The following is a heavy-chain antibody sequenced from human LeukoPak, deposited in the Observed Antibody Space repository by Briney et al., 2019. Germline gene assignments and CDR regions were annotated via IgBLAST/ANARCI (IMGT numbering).Heavy chain of an antibody. V-gene: IGHV3-23*01. D-gene: IGHD5-18*01. CDR1: GFMFSSYA. J-gene: IGHJ4*02. Sequence: GGSLRLSCAVSGFMFSSYAMNWVRQAPGKGLEWVSGISARGDSTYNADSVKGRFTISRDNSKNTVYLQMDSLRAEDTAVYYCAKTAMVTAFGIYWGQGTLVTVSS. CDR2: ISARGDST. CDR3: AKTAMVTAFGIY.